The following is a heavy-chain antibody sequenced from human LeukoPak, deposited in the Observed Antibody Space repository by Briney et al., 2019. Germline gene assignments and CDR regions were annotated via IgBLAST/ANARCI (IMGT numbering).Heavy chain of an antibody. V-gene: IGHV1-2*02. CDR2: INPNSGGT. J-gene: IGHJ5*02. CDR3: ARDSLIWSGYYTGLDGANEKKTWFDP. Sequence: ASVKVSCKASGYTFTGYYMHWVRQAPGQGLEWMGWINPNSGGTNYAQKFQGRVTMTRDTSISTAYMELSRLRSDDTAVYYCARDSLIWSGYYTGLDGANEKKTWFDPWGQGTLVTVSS. CDR1: GYTFTGYY. D-gene: IGHD3-3*01.